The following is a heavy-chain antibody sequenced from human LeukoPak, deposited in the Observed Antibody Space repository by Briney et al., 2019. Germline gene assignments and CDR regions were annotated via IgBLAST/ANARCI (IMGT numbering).Heavy chain of an antibody. CDR2: IHITGNT. D-gene: IGHD3-9*01. CDR3: ARECYDVLTGENDWFDP. V-gene: IGHV4-59*01. CDR1: GASISTCY. Sequence: SETLSLTCTISGASISTCYWNRIRQSPEKGLEWIGYIHITGNTRYNPSLKSRVAISIDTPNNHFSLKLSSVTPADTAVYYCARECYDVLTGENDWFDPWGQGTLVTVSS. J-gene: IGHJ5*02.